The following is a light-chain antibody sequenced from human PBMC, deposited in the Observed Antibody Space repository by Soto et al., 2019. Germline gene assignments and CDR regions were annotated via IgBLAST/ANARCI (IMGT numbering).Light chain of an antibody. V-gene: IGKV3D-15*01. J-gene: IGKJ5*01. CDR3: QQYNNWPPIT. CDR2: DAS. CDR1: QSVSSY. Sequence: EIGLTQSPATLSFSPGERATLSCRASQSVSSYLAWYQQKPGQAPRLLIYDASNTATGIPARFSGSGSGTEFTLAISSLQSEDFAVYYCQQYNNWPPITFGQGTRLAI.